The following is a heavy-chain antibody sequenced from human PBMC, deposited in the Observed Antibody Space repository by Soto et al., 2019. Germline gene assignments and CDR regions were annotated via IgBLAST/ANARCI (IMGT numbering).Heavy chain of an antibody. CDR3: SKGCSDYTCYLDK. CDR2: VYSGGKT. CDR1: GFSISSNY. D-gene: IGHD2-15*01. V-gene: IGHV3-53*02. J-gene: IGHJ4*02. Sequence: EVRLVETGGGSIQSGGSLRLSCIASGFSISSNYMAWVRQVPGKGLEWVSIVYSGGKTFYAVSVKGRFTISRDNSKNTLYLQMNTLRCEDTAVYFCSKGCSDYTCYLDKWGQGTLVTVSS.